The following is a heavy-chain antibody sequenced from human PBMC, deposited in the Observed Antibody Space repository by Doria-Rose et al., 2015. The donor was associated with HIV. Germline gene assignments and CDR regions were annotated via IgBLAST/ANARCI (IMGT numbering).Heavy chain of an antibody. CDR1: GVSLSSPGMG. CDR3: ARIKSSRWYHKYYFDF. D-gene: IGHD6-13*01. V-gene: IGHV2-26*01. CDR2: IFSDDER. J-gene: IGHJ4*02. Sequence: QVTLKESGPVLVKPTETLTLTCTVSGVSLSSPGMGVSWIRQPPGKALEWLANIFSDDERSYKTSLKIRLTISRGTANSQVVLTMTDMNLVDTATYYCARIKSSRWYHKYYFDFWGQGTLVIVSA.